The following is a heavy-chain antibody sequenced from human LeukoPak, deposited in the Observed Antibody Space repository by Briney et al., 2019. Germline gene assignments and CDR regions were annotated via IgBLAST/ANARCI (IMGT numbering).Heavy chain of an antibody. CDR2: ISYDGSNK. J-gene: IGHJ6*02. Sequence: PGGSLRLSCAASGFTFSSYGMHWVRQAPGKGLEWVAVISYDGSNKYYADSVKGRFTISRDNSKNTLYLQMNSLRAEDTAVYYCASQYYDFWSGYYRYYYYGMDVWGQGTTVTVSS. CDR3: ASQYYDFWSGYYRYYYYGMDV. CDR1: GFTFSSYG. V-gene: IGHV3-30*03. D-gene: IGHD3-3*01.